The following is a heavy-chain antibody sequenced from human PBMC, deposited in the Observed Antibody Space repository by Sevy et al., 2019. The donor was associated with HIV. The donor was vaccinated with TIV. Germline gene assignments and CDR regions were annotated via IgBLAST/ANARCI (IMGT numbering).Heavy chain of an antibody. V-gene: IGHV3-21*03. D-gene: IGHD2-8*01. Sequence: GGSLRLSCVASGFTFSSYSMNWVRQAPGKGLEWVSSISSSSSYIYYADSVKGRFTISRDNAKNSLYLQMNSLKTEDTALYYCINNRGFCTNGVCGEYFDYWGQGTLVTVSS. CDR1: GFTFSSYS. CDR3: INNRGFCTNGVCGEYFDY. J-gene: IGHJ4*02. CDR2: ISSSSSYI.